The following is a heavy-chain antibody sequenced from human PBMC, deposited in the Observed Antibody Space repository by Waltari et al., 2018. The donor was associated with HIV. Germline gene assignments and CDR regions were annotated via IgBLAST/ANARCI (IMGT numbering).Heavy chain of an antibody. Sequence: QVPLVESGGGVVPPGTSLTLSCAAYGFSFTANVMHWVRQPPGKGLEWVASVIYDGSNEDYADSVTGRFTVSRDNSKNTLYLQMDSLRPEDTAVYYCATNSGSYRQEWFDPWGQGTQVTVSS. CDR2: VIYDGSNE. J-gene: IGHJ5*02. CDR3: ATNSGSYRQEWFDP. D-gene: IGHD1-26*01. V-gene: IGHV3-30*01. CDR1: GFSFTANV.